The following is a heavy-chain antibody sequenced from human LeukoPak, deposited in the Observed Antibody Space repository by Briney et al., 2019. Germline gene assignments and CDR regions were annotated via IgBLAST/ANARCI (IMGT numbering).Heavy chain of an antibody. CDR2: ISGSGGTT. CDR1: GFTFSNHD. CDR3: AGSIAARTPPLY. Sequence: GGSLRLSCAASGFTFSNHDMHWVRQTPGKGLEWVSGISGSGGTTYYAGSVKGRFTISRDNSKNSLYLQMNSLRTEDTALYYCAGSIAARTPPLYWGQGTLVTVSS. J-gene: IGHJ4*02. V-gene: IGHV3-43*02. D-gene: IGHD6-6*01.